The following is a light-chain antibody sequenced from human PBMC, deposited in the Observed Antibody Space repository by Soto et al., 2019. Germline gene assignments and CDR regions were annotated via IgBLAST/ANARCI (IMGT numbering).Light chain of an antibody. CDR2: DAS. CDR1: QDISNY. V-gene: IGKV1-33*01. CDR3: LQYDDYFT. J-gene: IGKJ3*01. Sequence: DIQMTQSPSSLSASVGDRVTITCQASQDISNYLNWYQHKPGKAPKLLIYDASNLQTGVPSRFSGSGSGKDFTFTISSLQPEDFATYYCLQYDDYFTFGPGTTVDIK.